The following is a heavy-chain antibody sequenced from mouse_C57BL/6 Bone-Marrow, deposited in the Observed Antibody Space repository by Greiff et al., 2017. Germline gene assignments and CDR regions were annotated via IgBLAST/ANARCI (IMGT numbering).Heavy chain of an antibody. J-gene: IGHJ4*01. CDR1: GYTFTSYW. CDR3: ARGGRGMDY. CDR2: IYPSDSAT. V-gene: IGHV1-61*01. Sequence: QVQLQQPGAELVRPGSSVKLSCKASGYTFTSYWMDWVKQRPGQGLEWIGNIYPSDSATHYNQKFKDKATLTVDKSSSTAYMQLSSLTSEDSAVYYCARGGRGMDYWGQGTSGTVSS.